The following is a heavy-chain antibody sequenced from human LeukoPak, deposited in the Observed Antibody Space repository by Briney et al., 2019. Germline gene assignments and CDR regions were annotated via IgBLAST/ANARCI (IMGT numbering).Heavy chain of an antibody. V-gene: IGHV3-9*01. CDR1: GFTFDDYA. Sequence: GGSLRLSCAASGFTFDDYAMHWVRQAPGKGLEWVSGISWNSGSIGYADSVKGRFTISRDNAKNSLYLQMNSLRAEDTAVYYCAREKMIAVAADYYYYGMDVWGQGTRSPSP. CDR3: AREKMIAVAADYYYYGMDV. J-gene: IGHJ6*02. D-gene: IGHD6-19*01. CDR2: ISWNSGSI.